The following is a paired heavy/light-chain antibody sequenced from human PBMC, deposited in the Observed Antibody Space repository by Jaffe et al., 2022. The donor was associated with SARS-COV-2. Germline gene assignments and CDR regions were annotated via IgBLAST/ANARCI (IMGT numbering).Light chain of an antibody. V-gene: IGKV1-27*01. CDR1: QDIGFY. Sequence: DIQMTQSPSSLSASVGDRVTVTCRANQDIGFYLAWYQHKPGTAPKLLIYGASALQSGVPSRFSGSGSGTEFTLTINNLQPEDFAVYYCQKCGSAPYTFGPGTKVDLK. CDR3: QKCGSAPYT. CDR2: GAS. J-gene: IGKJ3*01.
Heavy chain of an antibody. CDR3: TRDFRPPRGYSPH. CDR1: GFTFSSYS. V-gene: IGHV3-21*06. Sequence: DVQLVESGGGLVKPGGSLRLSCTGSGFTFSSYSMSWVRQAPQKGLEWVASISNTGSNIDYEDSLKGRFTVSRDNARNTLYLELKQLRVEDTAVYHCTRDFRPPRGYSPHWGQGTQVTVSS. J-gene: IGHJ4*02. D-gene: IGHD3-22*01. CDR2: ISNTGSNI.